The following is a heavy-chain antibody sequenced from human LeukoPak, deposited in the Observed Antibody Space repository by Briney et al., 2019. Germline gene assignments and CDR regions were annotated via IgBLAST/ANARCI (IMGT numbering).Heavy chain of an antibody. CDR1: GCTFTGYY. CDR3: ARDRSGTYYNWFDP. D-gene: IGHD1-26*01. J-gene: IGHJ5*02. CDR2: INPNSGGT. Sequence: ASVKVSCKASGCTFTGYYVHWVRQAPGQGLEWMGWINPNSGGTNYAQKFQDRVTMTRDTSISTAYMELSRLRSDDTAVYYCARDRSGTYYNWFDPWGQGTLVTVSS. V-gene: IGHV1-2*02.